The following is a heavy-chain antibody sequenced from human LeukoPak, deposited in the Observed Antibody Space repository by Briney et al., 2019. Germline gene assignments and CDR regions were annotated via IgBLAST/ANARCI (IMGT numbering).Heavy chain of an antibody. Sequence: GGTLRLSCAASGFTFSSYGMSWVRQAAGKGLEWVSGISGSGGSTYYADSVKGRFTISRDNSKNTLYLQMNSLRAEDTAVYYCARRAGAYSHPYDYWGQGTLVTVSS. J-gene: IGHJ4*02. V-gene: IGHV3-23*01. CDR1: GFTFSSYG. D-gene: IGHD4/OR15-4a*01. CDR2: ISGSGGST. CDR3: ARRAGAYSHPYDY.